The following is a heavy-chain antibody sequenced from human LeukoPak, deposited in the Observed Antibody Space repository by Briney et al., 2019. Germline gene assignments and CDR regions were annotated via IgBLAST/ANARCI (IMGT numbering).Heavy chain of an antibody. V-gene: IGHV3-33*01. Sequence: PGRSLRLSCAASGFTFSSYGVHWVRQAPGKGLEWVAVMWYDESHKYYADSVKGRFTISRDNSKSTLYLQMNSLRAEDTAVYFCARDGRNYDFKLDYWGQGTLVTVSS. CDR1: GFTFSSYG. CDR2: MWYDESHK. CDR3: ARDGRNYDFKLDY. D-gene: IGHD1-7*01. J-gene: IGHJ4*02.